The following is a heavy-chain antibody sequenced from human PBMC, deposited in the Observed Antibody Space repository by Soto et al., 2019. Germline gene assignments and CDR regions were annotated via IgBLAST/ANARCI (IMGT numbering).Heavy chain of an antibody. D-gene: IGHD6-6*01. CDR2: IIPIFGTA. V-gene: IGHV1-69*01. Sequence: QVQLVQSGAEVKKPGSSVKVSCKASGGTFSSYAISWVRQSPGQGLEWMGGIIPIFGTANYAQKFQGRVTITADESTSTAYMELSSLRSEDTAVYYGARAVFEQLVHSAGLMDYYYYGMDVWGQGTTVTVSS. CDR3: ARAVFEQLVHSAGLMDYYYYGMDV. CDR1: GGTFSSYA. J-gene: IGHJ6*02.